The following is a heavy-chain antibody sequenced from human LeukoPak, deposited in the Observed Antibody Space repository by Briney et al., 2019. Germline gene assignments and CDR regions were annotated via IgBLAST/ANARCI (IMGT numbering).Heavy chain of an antibody. J-gene: IGHJ3*02. CDR3: ARGHLVSNAFDI. CDR1: GGSLSGYY. D-gene: IGHD5/OR15-5a*01. Sequence: SETLSLTCAVYGGSLSGYYWSGIRQPPGKGLEWIGEINHSGSTNYNPSPKSRVTISVDTSKNQFSLEVSYVTAADTAVYYCARGHLVSNAFDIWGQGTMVTVSS. V-gene: IGHV4-34*01. CDR2: INHSGST.